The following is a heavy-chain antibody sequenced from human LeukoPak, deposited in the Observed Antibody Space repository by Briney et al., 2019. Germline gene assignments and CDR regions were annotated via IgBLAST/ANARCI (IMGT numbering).Heavy chain of an antibody. Sequence: SETLSLTCAVSGYSISSGYYWGWIRQPPGKGLEWIGSIYHSGSTYYNPSLKSRVTISVDTSKNQFSLKLSSVTAADTAVYYCARLLGRSLYNWSVALDPWGQGTLVTVSS. CDR2: IYHSGST. V-gene: IGHV4-38-2*01. J-gene: IGHJ5*02. CDR1: GYSISSGYY. D-gene: IGHD1-1*01. CDR3: ARLLGRSLYNWSVALDP.